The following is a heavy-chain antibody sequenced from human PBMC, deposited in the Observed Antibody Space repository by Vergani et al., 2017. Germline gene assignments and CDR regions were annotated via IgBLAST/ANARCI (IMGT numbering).Heavy chain of an antibody. V-gene: IGHV3-11*01. CDR1: GFTFSDYY. CDR3: GKEPPPRPFYYYYGMDV. J-gene: IGHJ6*02. CDR2: ISSSGSTT. Sequence: QVQLVESGGGLVKPGGSLRLSCAASGFTFSDYYMSWIRQAPGKGLEWVSYISSSGSTTYYADSVKGRVTISRDNSKNTLYLQMNSLRAEGTAVYYWGKEPPPRPFYYYYGMDVWGQGTTVTVSS.